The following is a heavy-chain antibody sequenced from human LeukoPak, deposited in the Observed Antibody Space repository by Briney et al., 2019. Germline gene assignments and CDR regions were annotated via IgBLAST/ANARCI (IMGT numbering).Heavy chain of an antibody. CDR1: GGSIGNYW. J-gene: IGHJ4*02. V-gene: IGHV4-59*01. CDR3: ARELAGAGFDY. CDR2: VYYSGGT. Sequence: PSETLSLTCTVSGGSIGNYWWSWIRQPPGKGLEWIGYVYYSGGTNYNPSLKSRVTISIDTSKNQFSLKLRSVTAADTAVYYCARELAGAGFDYWSQGTLVTVFS. D-gene: IGHD6-13*01.